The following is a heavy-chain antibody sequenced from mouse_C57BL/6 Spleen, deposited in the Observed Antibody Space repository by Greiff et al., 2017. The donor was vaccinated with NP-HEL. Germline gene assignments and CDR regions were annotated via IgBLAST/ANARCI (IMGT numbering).Heavy chain of an antibody. CDR1: GYSFTSYY. J-gene: IGHJ4*01. V-gene: IGHV1-66*01. Sequence: QVQLKESGPELVKPGASVKISCKASGYSFTSYYIHWVKQRPGQGLEWIGWIYPGSGNTKYNEKFKGKATLTADPSSSTAYMQLSSLTSEDSAVYYCAYYSLAMDYWGQGTSVTVSS. D-gene: IGHD1-1*01. CDR2: IYPGSGNT. CDR3: AYYSLAMDY.